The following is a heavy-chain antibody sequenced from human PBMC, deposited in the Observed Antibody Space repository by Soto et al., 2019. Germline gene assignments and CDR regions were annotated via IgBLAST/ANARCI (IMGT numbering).Heavy chain of an antibody. D-gene: IGHD2-15*01. CDR3: ARGKAPTSARLGYCSGGSCRKGLYYFDY. J-gene: IGHJ4*02. CDR2: ISSNGGST. CDR1: GFTFSSYA. Sequence: TGGSLRLSCAASGFTFSSYAMHWVRQAPGKGLEYVSAISSNGGSTYYANSVKGRFTISRDNSKNTLYLQMGSLRAEDMAVYYCARGKAPTSARLGYCSGGSCRKGLYYFDYWGQGTLVTVSS. V-gene: IGHV3-64*01.